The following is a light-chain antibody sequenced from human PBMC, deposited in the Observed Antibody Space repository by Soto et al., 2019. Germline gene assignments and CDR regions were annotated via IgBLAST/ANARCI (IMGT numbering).Light chain of an antibody. J-gene: IGKJ2*01. CDR3: QQRSNWPPYT. CDR1: QSVSSY. V-gene: IGKV3-11*01. CDR2: DAS. Sequence: EIVLTQAPATLSLSPGERATLSCSASQSVSSYLAWYQQKPGQAPRLLIYDASNRATGIPARFSGSGSGTDFTLTISRLEPEDFAVYYCQQRSNWPPYTFGQGTKLEIK.